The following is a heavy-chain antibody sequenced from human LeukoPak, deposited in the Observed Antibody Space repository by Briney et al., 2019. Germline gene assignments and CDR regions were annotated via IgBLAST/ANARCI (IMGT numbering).Heavy chain of an antibody. D-gene: IGHD2-21*02. CDR2: INQDASEI. Sequence: GSLRLSCAASGFTFSTYWMNWYRQAPGKGLEWVGNINQDASEINYVDSVRGRFTISRDNAKNSLHLQMNSLRAKDTAVYYCATDRDNSDWQKRFDSWGQGTLVTVSS. CDR1: GFTFSTYW. J-gene: IGHJ4*02. CDR3: ATDRDNSDWQKRFDS. V-gene: IGHV3-7*01.